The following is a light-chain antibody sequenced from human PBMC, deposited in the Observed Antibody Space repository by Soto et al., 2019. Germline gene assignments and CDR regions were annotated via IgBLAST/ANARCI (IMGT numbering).Light chain of an antibody. CDR3: QQRTSSRLLT. J-gene: IGKJ4*01. CDR1: QSVSRY. CDR2: DAS. Sequence: EIVLEHSAATLSLSKRERATLSCRASQSVSRYLAWYQHKPGQAPRLLIYDASKRATGIPARFSGRGSGTEFTLTISSLEPEDFAVYYCQQRTSSRLLTFGGRTNVDI. V-gene: IGKV3-11*01.